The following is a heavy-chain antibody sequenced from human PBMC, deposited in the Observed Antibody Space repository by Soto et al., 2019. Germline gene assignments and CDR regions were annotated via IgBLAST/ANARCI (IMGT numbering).Heavy chain of an antibody. CDR2: IYPGDSDV. V-gene: IGHV5-51*01. J-gene: IGHJ4*02. Sequence: PGESLKISCQASGYRFTGYWIAWVRQMPGKGLEWVGIIYPGDSDVKYSPSFEGHITISVDRSDSIAYLEWTSLKASDTAMYFCARHFDSSGYYPDYWGQGTLVTVST. D-gene: IGHD3-22*01. CDR1: GYRFTGYW. CDR3: ARHFDSSGYYPDY.